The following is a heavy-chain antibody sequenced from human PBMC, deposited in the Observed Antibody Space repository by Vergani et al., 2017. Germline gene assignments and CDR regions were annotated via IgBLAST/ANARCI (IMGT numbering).Heavy chain of an antibody. CDR1: GFTFSSYA. CDR2: ISGSGGST. CDR3: ATVTTLEWLSPYGMDV. Sequence: EVQLLESGGGLVQPGGSLRLSCAASGFTFSSYAMSWVRQAPGKGLEWVSAISGSGGSTYYADSVKGRFTISRDNSKNTLYLQMNSLRAEDTAVYYCATVTTLEWLSPYGMDVWGQGTTVTVSS. D-gene: IGHD3-3*01. V-gene: IGHV3-23*01. J-gene: IGHJ6*02.